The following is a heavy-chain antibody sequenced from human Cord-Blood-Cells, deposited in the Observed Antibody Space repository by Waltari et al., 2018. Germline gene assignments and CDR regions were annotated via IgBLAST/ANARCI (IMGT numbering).Heavy chain of an antibody. V-gene: IGHV4-34*01. J-gene: IGHJ4*02. CDR1: GGSFSGYY. CDR2: INHSGRT. CDR3: AALTMVRGVISDY. Sequence: QVQLQQWGAGLLKPSETLSLTCAVYGGSFSGYYWSWIRQPPGKGLKWIGEINHSGRTNYNPALKRRVTISVDTSKNQFSLKLSSVAAADTAVYYCAALTMVRGVISDYWGQGTLVTVSS. D-gene: IGHD3-10*01.